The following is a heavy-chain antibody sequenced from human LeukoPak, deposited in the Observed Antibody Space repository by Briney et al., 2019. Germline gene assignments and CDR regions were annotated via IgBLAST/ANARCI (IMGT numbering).Heavy chain of an antibody. Sequence: HPGRSLRLSCAASGFTFDDYAMHWVRQAPGKGLEWVSGISWNSGSIGYADSVKGRFTISRDNAKNSLYLQMNSLRAEDTALYYCARHDCTSANCPLDYWGQGALVAVSS. CDR2: ISWNSGSI. CDR1: GFTFDDYA. J-gene: IGHJ4*02. V-gene: IGHV3-9*01. CDR3: ARHDCTSANCPLDY. D-gene: IGHD2-2*01.